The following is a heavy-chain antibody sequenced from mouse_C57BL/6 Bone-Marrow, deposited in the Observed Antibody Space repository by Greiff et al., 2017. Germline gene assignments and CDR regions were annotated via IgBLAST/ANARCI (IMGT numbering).Heavy chain of an antibody. CDR3: ARSYDYDEGFDY. J-gene: IGHJ2*01. Sequence: QVQLKQSGAELARPGASVKLSCKASGYTFTSYGISWVKQRTGQGLEWIGEIYPRSGNTYYNEKFKGKATLTADKSSSTAYMELRSLTSEDSAVYFCARSYDYDEGFDYWGQGTTLTVSA. CDR2: IYPRSGNT. CDR1: GYTFTSYG. V-gene: IGHV1-81*01. D-gene: IGHD2-4*01.